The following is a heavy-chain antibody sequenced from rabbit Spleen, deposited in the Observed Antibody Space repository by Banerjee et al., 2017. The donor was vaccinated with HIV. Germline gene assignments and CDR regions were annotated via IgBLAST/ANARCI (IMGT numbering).Heavy chain of an antibody. CDR2: IAGSSSGFT. J-gene: IGHJ6*01. V-gene: IGHV1S40*01. CDR3: AREAGYGAYSWAYDF. D-gene: IGHD7-1*01. Sequence: ISCIAGSSSGFTYSATWAKGRFTISKTSSTTVTLQMTSLTVADTATYFCAREAGYGAYSWAYDFWGPGTLVTVS.